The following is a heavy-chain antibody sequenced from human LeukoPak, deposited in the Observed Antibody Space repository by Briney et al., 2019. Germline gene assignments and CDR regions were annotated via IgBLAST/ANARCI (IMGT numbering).Heavy chain of an antibody. D-gene: IGHD1/OR15-1a*01. CDR3: AIKGNTDAFDI. Sequence: SETLSLTCTVSGGSITSGGYYWSWIRQPPGKGLEWIGYIYYFGSTYYNPSLKSRVTISVVTSKNQFSLKVSSVTAADTAVYYCAIKGNTDAFDIWGQGTMVTVSS. J-gene: IGHJ3*02. CDR2: IYYFGST. CDR1: GGSITSGGYY. V-gene: IGHV4-30-4*01.